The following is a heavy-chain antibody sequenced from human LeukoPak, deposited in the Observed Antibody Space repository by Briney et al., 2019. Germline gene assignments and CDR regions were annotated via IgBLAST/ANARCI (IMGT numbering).Heavy chain of an antibody. Sequence: ASVKVSCKASGYTFTSYGISWVRQAPGQGLEWMGWISAYNGNTNYAQKLQGRVTMTTDTSTSTAYMELRSLRSDDTAVYYCARDPPSMVDIAARRPPLGLDYWGQGTLVTVSS. CDR3: ARDPPSMVDIAARRPPLGLDY. CDR1: GYTFTSYG. V-gene: IGHV1-18*01. J-gene: IGHJ4*02. CDR2: ISAYNGNT. D-gene: IGHD6-6*01.